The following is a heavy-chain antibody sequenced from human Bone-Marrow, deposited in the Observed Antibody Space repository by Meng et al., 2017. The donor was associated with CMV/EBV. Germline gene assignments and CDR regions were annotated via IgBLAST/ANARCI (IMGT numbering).Heavy chain of an antibody. Sequence: SETLSLTCTVSGGSISSGDYYWSWIRQPPGKGLEWIGYVFYSGSTYYNPSLKSRVIISLDTSKNQFSLKLSSVTAADTAVYYCARGRHYYDSSGYYGWFDPWGQGTLVTVSS. V-gene: IGHV4-30-4*08. CDR3: ARGRHYYDSSGYYGWFDP. CDR1: GGSISSGDYY. D-gene: IGHD3-22*01. CDR2: VFYSGST. J-gene: IGHJ5*02.